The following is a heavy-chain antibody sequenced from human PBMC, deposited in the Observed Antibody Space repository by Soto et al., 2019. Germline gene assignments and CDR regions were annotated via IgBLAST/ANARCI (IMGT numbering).Heavy chain of an antibody. CDR2: VIPIFDTV. CDR1: GGTFSTYA. Sequence: QVQLVQSGAEVKKPGASVKVSCKASGGTFSTYAISWVRQAPGQGLEWMGGVIPIFDTVNYAQRCQGRVTLTADESPTTAYMELSSLGSEDTAVYYGAADVGATARAFDYWGQGTLVTVSS. CDR3: AADVGATARAFDY. J-gene: IGHJ4*02. V-gene: IGHV1-69*01. D-gene: IGHD1-26*01.